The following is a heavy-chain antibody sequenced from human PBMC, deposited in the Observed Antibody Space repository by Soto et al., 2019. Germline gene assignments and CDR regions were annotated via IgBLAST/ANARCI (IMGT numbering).Heavy chain of an antibody. CDR2: IYYSGST. Sequence: GGPSETLSLTCTFSGGSISSYYWSWIRQPPGKGLECIGYIYYSGSTNYNPSLKSRVTISVDTSKNQFSLKLSSVTAADTAVYYCATTALYSSPPKIDYWGQGTLVTVSS. J-gene: IGHJ4*02. CDR3: ATTALYSSPPKIDY. V-gene: IGHV4-59*01. CDR1: GGSISSYY. D-gene: IGHD6-13*01.